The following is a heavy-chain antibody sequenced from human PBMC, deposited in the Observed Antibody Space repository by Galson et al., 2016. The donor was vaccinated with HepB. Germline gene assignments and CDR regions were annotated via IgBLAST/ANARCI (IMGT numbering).Heavy chain of an antibody. CDR3: ARVRGRRGAAALDY. V-gene: IGHV3-30*03. Sequence: SLRLSCAVSGFTFSSYLMHWVRQAAGNGLEWVAVISFDESDKYYADVVKGRFTNSGDNSKNKLYLQMNSLSAADTAVYYCARVRGRRGAAALDYWPQGTQVTVS. D-gene: IGHD6-25*01. CDR2: ISFDESDK. J-gene: IGHJ4*02. CDR1: GFTFSSYL.